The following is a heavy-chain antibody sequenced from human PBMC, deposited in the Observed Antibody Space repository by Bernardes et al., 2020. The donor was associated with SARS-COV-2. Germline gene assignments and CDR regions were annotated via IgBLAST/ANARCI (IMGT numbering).Heavy chain of an antibody. D-gene: IGHD2-8*02. CDR2: IGGDGNT. J-gene: IGHJ4*02. V-gene: IGHV3-23*01. CDR1: GFSFSTNA. Sequence: GGSLRLSCAASGFSFSTNAMSWVRQAPGKGLEWVSGIGGDGNTHYADSVRGRFSISRDNSNNMLFLQMDSLRAEDTAMYYCAKDVFWWQLDSWGQGALVTVSS. CDR3: AKDVFWWQLDS.